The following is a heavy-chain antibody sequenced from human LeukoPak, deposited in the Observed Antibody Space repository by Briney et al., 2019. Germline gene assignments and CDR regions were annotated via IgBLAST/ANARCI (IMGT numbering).Heavy chain of an antibody. V-gene: IGHV1-69*13. D-gene: IGHD3-9*01. CDR2: IIPIFGTA. CDR3: AGGRAIRYFDWGFDY. CDR1: GGTFSSYA. J-gene: IGHJ4*02. Sequence: ASVKVSCKASGGTFSSYAISWVRQAPGQGLEWMGGIIPIFGTANYAQKFQGRVTITADESTSTAYMELSSLRSEDTAVYYCAGGRAIRYFDWGFDYWGQGTLVTVSS.